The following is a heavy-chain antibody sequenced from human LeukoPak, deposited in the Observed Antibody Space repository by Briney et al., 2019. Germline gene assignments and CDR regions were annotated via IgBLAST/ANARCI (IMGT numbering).Heavy chain of an antibody. V-gene: IGHV1-2*06. CDR2: INPSNGDT. CDR3: ARSWYGMDV. D-gene: IGHD1-14*01. CDR1: GYTLTASY. J-gene: IGHJ6*02. Sequence: ASVKVSCKASGYTLTASYMQWARQAPGQGLEWMGRINPSNGDTEYEQKFQGRVTMTRDTSISTVYMELSRLTSDDTAVYYCARSWYGMDVWGQGTTVTVSS.